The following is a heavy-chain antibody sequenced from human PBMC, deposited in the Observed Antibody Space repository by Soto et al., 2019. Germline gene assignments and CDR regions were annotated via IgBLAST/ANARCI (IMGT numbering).Heavy chain of an antibody. J-gene: IGHJ4*02. Sequence: QVELVESGGGVVQPGRSLRLSCAASAVTFTGYGMHWVRQAPGKGLEWVAVIRFDGSNIYYADSVKGRFTISRDNARNMLYLQMNSLRTEATAVYYCARDGVGSTAYVGYFDYWGLGTLVTVSS. CDR2: IRFDGSNI. V-gene: IGHV3-33*01. CDR1: AVTFTGYG. CDR3: ARDGVGSTAYVGYFDY. D-gene: IGHD1-26*01.